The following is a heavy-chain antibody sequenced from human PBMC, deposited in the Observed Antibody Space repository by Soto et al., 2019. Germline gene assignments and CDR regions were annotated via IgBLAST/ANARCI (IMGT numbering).Heavy chain of an antibody. CDR3: ARTSIAEANNWFDP. CDR1: GGTFSSYT. CDR2: IIPILGIA. Sequence: QVQLVQSGAEVKKPGSSVKVSCKASGGTFSSYTISWVRQAPGQGLEWMGRIIPILGIANYAQKLQGRVTITADKSTSTAYIELSSLRSEDTAVYYCARTSIAEANNWFDPWGQGTLVTVSS. J-gene: IGHJ5*02. V-gene: IGHV1-69*02. D-gene: IGHD6-13*01.